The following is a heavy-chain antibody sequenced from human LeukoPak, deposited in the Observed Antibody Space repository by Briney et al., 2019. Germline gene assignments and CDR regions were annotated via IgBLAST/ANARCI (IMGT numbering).Heavy chain of an antibody. J-gene: IGHJ6*03. V-gene: IGHV3-23*01. Sequence: GGSLRLSCAASGFTFSSYAMSWVRQAPGKGLEWVSAISGSGGSTYYADSVKGRFTISRDNSKNTLYLQFNSLRAEDTAVYYCARGNGLWPVYYYMDVWGKGTTVTVSS. D-gene: IGHD2-8*01. CDR1: GFTFSSYA. CDR2: ISGSGGST. CDR3: ARGNGLWPVYYYMDV.